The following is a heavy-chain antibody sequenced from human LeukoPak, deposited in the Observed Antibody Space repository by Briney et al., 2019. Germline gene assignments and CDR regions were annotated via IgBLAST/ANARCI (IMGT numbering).Heavy chain of an antibody. J-gene: IGHJ3*02. Sequence: ASVKVSCKASGYTFTSYGISWVRQAPGQGLEWMGWISAYNGNTNYAQKLQGRVTMTTDTSTGTAYMELRSLRSDDTAVYYCARDRADNSAYYYSAVDIWGQGTMVTVSS. D-gene: IGHD3-22*01. CDR2: ISAYNGNT. V-gene: IGHV1-18*01. CDR3: ARDRADNSAYYYSAVDI. CDR1: GYTFTSYG.